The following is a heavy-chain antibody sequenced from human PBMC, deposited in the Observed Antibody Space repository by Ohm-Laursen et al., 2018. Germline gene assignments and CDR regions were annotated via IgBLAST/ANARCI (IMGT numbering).Heavy chain of an antibody. CDR2: TRNKANRYTT. Sequence: LRLSCAASGFSFSIYWMNWVRQAPGKGLEWVGRTRNKANRYTTEFAASVKGRFTSSRDDSKNSLYLQMNSLKTEDTAVYYCARESRPGAPLDYWGQGTLVTVSS. CDR1: GFSFSIYW. CDR3: ARESRPGAPLDY. D-gene: IGHD1-26*01. V-gene: IGHV3-72*01. J-gene: IGHJ4*02.